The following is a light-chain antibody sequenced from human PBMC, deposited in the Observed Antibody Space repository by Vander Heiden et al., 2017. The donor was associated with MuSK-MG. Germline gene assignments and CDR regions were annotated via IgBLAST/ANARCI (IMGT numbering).Light chain of an antibody. CDR3: QQSYSTPFD. V-gene: IGKV1-39*01. CDR2: GAS. Sequence: DIQMTQSPSSLSASVGDRVTITCRASQSISNYLDWYQQKPGKAPNLLIYGASTLQSGVPSRFSGSGSGTDFTLTISSLQPEDFATYYCQQSYSTPFDFGQGTRLEIK. CDR1: QSISNY. J-gene: IGKJ5*01.